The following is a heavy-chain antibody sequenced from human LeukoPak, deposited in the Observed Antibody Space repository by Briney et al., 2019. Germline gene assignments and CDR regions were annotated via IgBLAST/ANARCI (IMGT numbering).Heavy chain of an antibody. D-gene: IGHD2-2*01. J-gene: IGHJ6*02. Sequence: SVKVSCKASGGTFSSYAISWVRQAPGQGLEWMGGIIPIFGTANYAQKFQGRVTITADESTSTAYVELSSLRSEDTAVYYCARIIGRGYCSSTSCYYYGMDVWGQGTTVTVSS. CDR1: GGTFSSYA. CDR2: IIPIFGTA. V-gene: IGHV1-69*13. CDR3: ARIIGRGYCSSTSCYYYGMDV.